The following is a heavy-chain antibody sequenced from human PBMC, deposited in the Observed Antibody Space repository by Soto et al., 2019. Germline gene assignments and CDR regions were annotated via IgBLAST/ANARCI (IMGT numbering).Heavy chain of an antibody. J-gene: IGHJ4*02. CDR1: GFTFSSYA. V-gene: IGHV3-23*01. CDR2: ISGSGGST. CDR3: AKVGSGGYSYGSPY. D-gene: IGHD5-18*01. Sequence: PGGSLRLSRAASGFTFSSYAMSWVRQAPGKGLEWVSAISGSGGSTYYADSVKGRFTISRDNSKNTLYLQMNSLRAEDTAVYYCAKVGSGGYSYGSPYWGQGTLVTVSS.